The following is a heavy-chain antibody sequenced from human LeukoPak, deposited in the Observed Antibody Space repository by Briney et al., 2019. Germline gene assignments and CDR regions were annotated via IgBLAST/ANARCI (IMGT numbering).Heavy chain of an antibody. CDR3: ARAPGYCSSTSCYSTFKYDY. CDR2: IYYSGST. V-gene: IGHV4-59*01. CDR1: GGSISSYY. D-gene: IGHD2-2*02. J-gene: IGHJ4*02. Sequence: SETLSLTCTVSGGSISSYYWRWIRQPPGKGLEWIGYIYYSGSTNYNPSLKSRVTISVDTSKNQFSLKLSSVTAADTAVYYCARAPGYCSSTSCYSTFKYDYWGQGTLVTVSS.